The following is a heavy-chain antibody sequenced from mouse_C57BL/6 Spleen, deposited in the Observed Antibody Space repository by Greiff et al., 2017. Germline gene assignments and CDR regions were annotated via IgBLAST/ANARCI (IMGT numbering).Heavy chain of an antibody. V-gene: IGHV2-5*01. Sequence: VMLVESGPGLVQPSQSLSITCTVSGFSLTSYGVHWVRQSPGKGLEWLGVIWRGGSTDYNAAFMSRLSITKDNSKSQVFFKMNSLQADDTAIYYCAKGHGSSRYFDYWGQGTTLTVSS. CDR1: GFSLTSYG. CDR2: IWRGGST. J-gene: IGHJ2*01. D-gene: IGHD1-1*01. CDR3: AKGHGSSRYFDY.